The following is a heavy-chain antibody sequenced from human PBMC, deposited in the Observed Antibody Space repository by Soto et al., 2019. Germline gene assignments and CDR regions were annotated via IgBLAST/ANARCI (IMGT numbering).Heavy chain of an antibody. CDR3: AKPPLTGDLRVAFDI. J-gene: IGHJ3*02. D-gene: IGHD7-27*01. CDR1: GFTFSSYA. CDR2: ISGSGGST. V-gene: IGHV3-23*01. Sequence: GGSLRLSCAASGFTFSSYAMSWVRQAPGKGLEWVSAISGSGGSTYYADSVKGRFTISRDNSKNTLYLQMNSLRDEDTAVYFGAKPPLTGDLRVAFDIWGQGTMVTVSS.